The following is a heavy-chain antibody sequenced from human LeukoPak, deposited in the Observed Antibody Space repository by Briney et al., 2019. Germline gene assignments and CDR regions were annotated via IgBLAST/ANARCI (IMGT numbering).Heavy chain of an antibody. J-gene: IGHJ5*02. Sequence: PSETLSLTCTVSGGSISSYYWSWIRQPPGKGLEWIGYIYYSGSTNYNPSLKSRVTISVDTSKNQFSLKLRSVTAADTAVYYCARGGYYGSGNDFRFDPWGQGTLVTVS. CDR3: ARGGYYGSGNDFRFDP. D-gene: IGHD3-10*01. CDR2: IYYSGST. V-gene: IGHV4-59*01. CDR1: GGSISSYY.